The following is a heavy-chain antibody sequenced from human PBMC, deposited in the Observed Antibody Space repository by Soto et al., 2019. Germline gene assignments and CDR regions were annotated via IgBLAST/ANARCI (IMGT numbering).Heavy chain of an antibody. D-gene: IGHD2-2*01. CDR2: IIPIFGTA. J-gene: IGHJ5*02. CDR3: ARGPFGYRISTSCYGGWFDP. CDR1: GGTLSSYA. V-gene: IGHV1-69*13. Sequence: SVKVSCKASGGTLSSYAISWLRQAPGQGLEWMGGIIPIFGTANYAQKFQGRVTITADESTSTAYMELSSLRSEDTAVYYCARGPFGYRISTSCYGGWFDPWGQ.